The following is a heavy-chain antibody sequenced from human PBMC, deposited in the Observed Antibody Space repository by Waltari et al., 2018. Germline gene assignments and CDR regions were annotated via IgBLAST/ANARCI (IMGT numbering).Heavy chain of an antibody. Sequence: QLQLQESGPGLVKPSETLSLTCTVSGGSISISSYYWGWIRQPPGKGLEWIGSIYYSGSTYYNPSLKSRVTISVDTSKNQFSLKLSSVTAADTAVYYCARHPFNYYDSSGYPLDFDYWGQGTLVTVSS. CDR2: IYYSGST. D-gene: IGHD3-22*01. CDR3: ARHPFNYYDSSGYPLDFDY. V-gene: IGHV4-39*07. CDR1: GGSISISSYY. J-gene: IGHJ4*02.